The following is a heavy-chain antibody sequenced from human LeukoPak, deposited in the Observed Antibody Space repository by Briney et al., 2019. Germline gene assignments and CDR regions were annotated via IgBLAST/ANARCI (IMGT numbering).Heavy chain of an antibody. J-gene: IGHJ4*02. D-gene: IGHD3-10*01. CDR2: IYPGDSDA. CDR1: GYSFSSYW. CDR3: ARSMVRGVIISPFDH. V-gene: IGHV5-51*01. Sequence: GESLKISCKGSGYSFSSYWIGLVRLMPGKGLEWMGIIYPGDSDARYSPSFQGQVTISADKSISTAYLQWSSLKASDTAIYFCARSMVRGVIISPFDHWGQGTLVTVSS.